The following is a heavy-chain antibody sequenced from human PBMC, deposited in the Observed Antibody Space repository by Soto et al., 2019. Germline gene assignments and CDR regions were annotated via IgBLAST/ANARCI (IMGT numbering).Heavy chain of an antibody. V-gene: IGHV1-8*01. CDR3: ARARIAEAGPYYHYDGMNV. D-gene: IGHD6-19*01. Sequence: QVQLVQSGAEVKKPGASVKVSCKASGYTFTSYDINWVRQATGQGLEWLGWMNPNSGNTGYAQKFQGRVTTTRTTSISTADMELRSRRLEHTGLYYCARARIAEAGPYYHYDGMNVWGQGTTVSVSS. CDR1: GYTFTSYD. CDR2: MNPNSGNT. J-gene: IGHJ6*02.